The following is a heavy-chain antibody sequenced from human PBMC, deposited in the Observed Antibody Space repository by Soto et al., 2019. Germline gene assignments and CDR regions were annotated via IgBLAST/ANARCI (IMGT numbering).Heavy chain of an antibody. CDR3: AKGDIAAAGNTLDY. V-gene: IGHV1-69*13. J-gene: IGHJ4*01. Sequence: ASVKVSCKASGDPFGSFAINWVRQAPGQGLEWVGGIIPIFGTVRNAQRFRGRVTITADESTATVYLELSSLRSEDSAVYYCAKGDIAAAGNTLDYWGQGTLVTVSS. D-gene: IGHD6-13*01. CDR2: IIPIFGTV. CDR1: GDPFGSFA.